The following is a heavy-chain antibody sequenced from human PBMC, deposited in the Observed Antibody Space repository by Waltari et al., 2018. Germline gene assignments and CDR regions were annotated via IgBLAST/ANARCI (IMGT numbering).Heavy chain of an antibody. CDR1: GGSISSHY. D-gene: IGHD2-15*01. CDR2: IYYRGST. Sequence: QVQLQESGPGLVKPSETLSLTCTVSGGSISSHYWSWIRQPPGKGLEWIGYIYYRGSTNYNPSLKSRVTISVDRSKNQFSLKLSSVTAADTAVYYCARSPWGSGHDAFDIWGQGTMVTVSS. CDR3: ARSPWGSGHDAFDI. J-gene: IGHJ3*02. V-gene: IGHV4-59*11.